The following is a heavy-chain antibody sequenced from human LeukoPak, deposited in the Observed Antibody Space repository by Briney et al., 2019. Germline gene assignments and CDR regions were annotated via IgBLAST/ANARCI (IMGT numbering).Heavy chain of an antibody. V-gene: IGHV4-31*03. J-gene: IGHJ4*02. CDR3: ARETGDQEGYLDY. CDR1: GGSISSGGYY. D-gene: IGHD7-27*01. Sequence: ASQTLSLTCTVSGGSISSGGYYWSWIRQPPGKGLEWIGEINHSGSTNYNPSLKSRVTISVDTSKNQFSLKLSSVTAADTAVYYCARETGDQEGYLDYWGQGTLVTVSS. CDR2: INHSGST.